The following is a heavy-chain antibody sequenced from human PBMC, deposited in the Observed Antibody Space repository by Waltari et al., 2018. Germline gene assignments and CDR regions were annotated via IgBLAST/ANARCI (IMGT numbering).Heavy chain of an antibody. CDR1: GSTFTGYY. Sequence: QVQLVQSGAEVKKPGASVKVSCKASGSTFTGYYIPWVRQAPGQGLEWMGWINPNSGGTNYAQKFQGRVTMTRDTSISTAYMELSRLRSDDTAVYYCARAAGYCSGGSCYPDAFDIWGQGTMVTVSS. J-gene: IGHJ3*02. V-gene: IGHV1-2*02. D-gene: IGHD2-15*01. CDR2: INPNSGGT. CDR3: ARAAGYCSGGSCYPDAFDI.